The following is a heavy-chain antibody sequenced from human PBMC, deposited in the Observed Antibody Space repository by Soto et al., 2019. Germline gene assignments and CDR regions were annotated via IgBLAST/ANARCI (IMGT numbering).Heavy chain of an antibody. Sequence: GSLRLSCAASGFTFSSYWMHWFRQAPGKGLVWVSRINTDGSNTAYADSVKGRFTISRDNAKNTLYLQVSGLRAEDTAVYYCARWFTYGNFDYFDYWGQGTQVTVSS. CDR2: INTDGSNT. V-gene: IGHV3-74*01. CDR1: GFTFSSYW. D-gene: IGHD3-10*01. J-gene: IGHJ4*02. CDR3: ARWFTYGNFDYFDY.